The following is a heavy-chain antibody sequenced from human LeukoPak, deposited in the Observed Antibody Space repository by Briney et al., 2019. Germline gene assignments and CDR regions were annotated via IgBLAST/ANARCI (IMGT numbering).Heavy chain of an antibody. CDR2: ISAYNGNT. D-gene: IGHD2-21*01. V-gene: IGHV1-18*01. CDR1: GYTFTSYG. CDR3: ARGWAGKETIAPWWWGFQH. Sequence: ASVKVSCKASGYTFTSYGISWVRQAPGQGLEWMGWISAYNGNTNYAQKLQGRVTMTTDTSTSTAYMELRSLRSDDTAVYYCARGWAGKETIAPWWWGFQHWGQGTLVTVSS. J-gene: IGHJ1*01.